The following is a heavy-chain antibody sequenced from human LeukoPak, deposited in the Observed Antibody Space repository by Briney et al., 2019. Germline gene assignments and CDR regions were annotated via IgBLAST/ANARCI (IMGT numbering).Heavy chain of an antibody. CDR3: ARGSVPGLFPRGSYWYFQY. D-gene: IGHD1-26*01. Sequence: GGSLRLSCAASGFTVSSNYMNWVRQAPGKGLEWVSVIYSGGSTYYADSVKGRFTISRDNSKNTLYLQMNSLRAEDTAVYYCARGSVPGLFPRGSYWYFQYWGQGTLVTVSS. J-gene: IGHJ1*01. CDR1: GFTVSSNY. V-gene: IGHV3-66*01. CDR2: IYSGGST.